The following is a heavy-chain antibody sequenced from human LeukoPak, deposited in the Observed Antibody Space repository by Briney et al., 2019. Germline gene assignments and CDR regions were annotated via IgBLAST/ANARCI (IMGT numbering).Heavy chain of an antibody. D-gene: IGHD2-21*01. J-gene: IGHJ5*02. CDR3: ARDVYCGGACEWFDP. CDR2: INPNSGGT. CDR1: GYTFTGYY. Sequence: GASVKVSCKASGYTFTGYYMHWVRQAPGQGLEWMGWINPNSGGTNYAQKLQGRVTMTRDTSISTAYMELSRLRSDDTAVYYCARDVYCGGACEWFDPWGQGTMVTVSS. V-gene: IGHV1-2*02.